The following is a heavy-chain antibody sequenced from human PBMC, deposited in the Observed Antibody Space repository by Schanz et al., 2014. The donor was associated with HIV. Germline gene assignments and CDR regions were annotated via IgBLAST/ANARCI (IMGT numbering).Heavy chain of an antibody. Sequence: VQLVESGGGLVKPGGSLRLSCAASRFTFSTSWMHWVRQAPGKGLVWVAFISYDGSNKYYADSVKGRFTISRDNSKNTLFLQMNSLRGEDTAVYYCARVAIWDYYGMDVWGRGTTVTVSS. V-gene: IGHV3-30*03. J-gene: IGHJ6*02. CDR1: RFTFSTSW. D-gene: IGHD3-16*01. CDR2: ISYDGSNK. CDR3: ARVAIWDYYGMDV.